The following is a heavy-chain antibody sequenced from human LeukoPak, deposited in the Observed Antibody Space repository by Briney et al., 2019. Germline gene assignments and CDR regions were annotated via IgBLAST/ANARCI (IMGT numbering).Heavy chain of an antibody. V-gene: IGHV3-7*01. J-gene: IGHJ3*01. CDR1: GFTFSRYW. CDR2: IQEDGSEK. Sequence: PGGSLRLSCAASGFTFSRYWMSWVRQAPGKGLEWVANIQEDGSEKYYVDSVKGRFTISRDNAKKSLYLQMNSLRAEDTAVYYCARDQVLAMIGVLQGAFDLWGQGTMVTVSS. D-gene: IGHD3-22*01. CDR3: ARDQVLAMIGVLQGAFDL.